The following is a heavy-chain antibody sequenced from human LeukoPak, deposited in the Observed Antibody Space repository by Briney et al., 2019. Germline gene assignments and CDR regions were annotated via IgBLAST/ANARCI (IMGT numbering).Heavy chain of an antibody. CDR2: IYYSGST. V-gene: IGHV4-31*03. J-gene: IGHJ1*01. CDR3: ARSVYGDLEYFQH. CDR1: GGSISSGGYY. Sequence: PSETLSLTCTVSGGSISSGGYYWSWIRQHPGKGLEWIGYIYYSGSTYYNPSLKSRVTISVDTSKNQFSLKLSSVTAADTAVYYCARSVYGDLEYFQHWGQGTLVTVSS. D-gene: IGHD4-17*01.